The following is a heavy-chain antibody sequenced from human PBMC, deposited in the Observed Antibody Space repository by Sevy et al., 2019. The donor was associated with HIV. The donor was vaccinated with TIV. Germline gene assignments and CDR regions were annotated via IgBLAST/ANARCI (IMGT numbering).Heavy chain of an antibody. CDR3: ARAGDSSSPRYFQH. Sequence: GGSLRLSCAASGFTFDHYGMSWVRQAPGKGPEWVSGINWNGGSTGYADSVKGRFTISRDNAKNSLFLQMNSLRAEDTALYYCARAGDSSSPRYFQHWGQGTLVTVSS. CDR1: GFTFDHYG. V-gene: IGHV3-20*04. CDR2: INWNGGST. J-gene: IGHJ1*01. D-gene: IGHD6-13*01.